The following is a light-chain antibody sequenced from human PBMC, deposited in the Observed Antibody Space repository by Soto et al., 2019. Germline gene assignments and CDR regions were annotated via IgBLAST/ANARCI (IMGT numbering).Light chain of an antibody. CDR2: GAS. CDR1: QTISND. J-gene: IGKJ4*01. CDR3: QQNNQLPPVT. V-gene: IGKV3-15*01. Sequence: EVVMTQSPATVSVSPGEGVTLSCRARQTISNDLAWYQQKPGQAPRLLIYGASTRATGVPARFSGGGSGTEFTLTISLLQSEDFAFYYCQQNNQLPPVTFGGGTQVEIK.